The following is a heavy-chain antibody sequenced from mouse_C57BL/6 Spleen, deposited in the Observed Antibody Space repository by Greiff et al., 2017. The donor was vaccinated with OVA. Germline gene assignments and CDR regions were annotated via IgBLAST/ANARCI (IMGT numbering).Heavy chain of an antibody. CDR2: IYPGDGDT. Sequence: VHLVESGPELVKPGASVKISCKASGYAFSSSWMNWVKQRPGKGLEWIGRIYPGDGDTNYNGKFKGKATLTADKSSSTAYMQLSSLTSEDSAVYFCARFGGNYFDYWGQGTTLTVSS. D-gene: IGHD1-1*02. V-gene: IGHV1-82*01. J-gene: IGHJ2*01. CDR1: GYAFSSSW. CDR3: ARFGGNYFDY.